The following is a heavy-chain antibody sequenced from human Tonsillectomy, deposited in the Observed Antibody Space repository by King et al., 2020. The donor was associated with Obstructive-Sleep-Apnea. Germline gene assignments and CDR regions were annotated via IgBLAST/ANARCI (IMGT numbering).Heavy chain of an antibody. Sequence: VQLQESGPGLVKPSQTLSLTCTVSGGSISSGGYYWSWIRQHPGKGLEWIGYIYYSGSTYYNPSLKSRVTISVDTSKNQFSLKLRSVTAADTAMYFCARADFGYCSSTSCWINGFDIWGQGTMVTVSS. CDR1: GGSISSGGYY. J-gene: IGHJ3*02. CDR3: ARADFGYCSSTSCWINGFDI. V-gene: IGHV4-31*03. CDR2: IYYSGST. D-gene: IGHD2-2*01.